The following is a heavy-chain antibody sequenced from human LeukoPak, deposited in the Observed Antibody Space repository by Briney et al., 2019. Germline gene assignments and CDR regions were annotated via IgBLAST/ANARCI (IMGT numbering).Heavy chain of an antibody. J-gene: IGHJ6*02. CDR2: IIPIFGTA. CDR3: AREGRYFDWSGYYYYGMDV. V-gene: IGHV1-69*13. CDR1: GGTFSSYA. D-gene: IGHD3-9*01. Sequence: GASVKVSCKASGGTFSSYAISWVRQAPGQGLEWMGGIIPIFGTANYAQKFQGRVTITADESTSTAYMELSSLRSEDTAVYYCAREGRYFDWSGYYYYGMDVWGQGTTVTVSS.